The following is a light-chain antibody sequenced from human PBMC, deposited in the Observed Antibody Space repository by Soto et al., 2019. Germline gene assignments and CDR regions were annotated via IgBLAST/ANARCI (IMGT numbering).Light chain of an antibody. CDR2: GAS. Sequence: EIVLTQSPGTLSLSPGERATLPCRASQNITNNYVAWYQHKPGQAPRPLIYGASSRATGIPVRFSGSGSGTDFTLTISRLEPEDFAVYYCQQHGNSPRTFGKGTKVDIK. CDR1: QNITNNY. J-gene: IGKJ1*01. CDR3: QQHGNSPRT. V-gene: IGKV3-20*01.